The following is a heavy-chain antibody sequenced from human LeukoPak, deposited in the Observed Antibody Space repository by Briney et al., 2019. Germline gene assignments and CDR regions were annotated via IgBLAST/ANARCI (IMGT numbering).Heavy chain of an antibody. V-gene: IGHV3-53*01. CDR2: IYSGGSA. CDR1: GFSVSSNH. Sequence: GGSLRLSCAASGFSVSSNHMSWVRQAPGKGLEWVSIIYSGGSAYYADSVKGRFTISRDNAKNTLYLQMNSLRADDTAVYYCARTRDYRFEYWGQGTLATVSS. J-gene: IGHJ4*02. D-gene: IGHD4-17*01. CDR3: ARTRDYRFEY.